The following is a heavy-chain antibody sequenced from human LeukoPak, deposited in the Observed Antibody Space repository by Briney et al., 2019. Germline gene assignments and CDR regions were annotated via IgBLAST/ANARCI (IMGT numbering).Heavy chain of an antibody. CDR1: GGSISSGDYY. CDR3: ARSHMVRGVIFHEIARFDP. J-gene: IGHJ5*02. D-gene: IGHD3-10*01. V-gene: IGHV4-30-4*01. CDR2: IYYSGST. Sequence: SETLSLTCTVSGGSISSGDYYWSWLRQPPVTGLEWIWYIYYSGSTYYNPSLKSRVNISVDTSKSQLSLKLSSVTAADTAVYYCARSHMVRGVIFHEIARFDPWGQGTLVTVSS.